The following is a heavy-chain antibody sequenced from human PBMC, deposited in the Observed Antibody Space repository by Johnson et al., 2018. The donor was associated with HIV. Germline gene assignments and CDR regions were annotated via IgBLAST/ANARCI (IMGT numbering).Heavy chain of an antibody. J-gene: IGHJ3*02. CDR3: AKIYGDYAVGAFDI. CDR1: GFTFDDYA. CDR2: ISWNSGSI. Sequence: VQLVESGGGLVQPGRSLRLSCAASGFTFDDYAMHWVRQAPGKGLEWVSGISWNSGSIGYADSVKGRFTISRDNSKNTLYLQMNSLRAEDTAVYYCAKIYGDYAVGAFDIWGQGTMVTVSS. V-gene: IGHV3-9*01. D-gene: IGHD4-17*01.